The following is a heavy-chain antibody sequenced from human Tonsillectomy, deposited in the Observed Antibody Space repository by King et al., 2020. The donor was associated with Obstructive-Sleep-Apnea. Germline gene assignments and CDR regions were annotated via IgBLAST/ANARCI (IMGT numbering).Heavy chain of an antibody. V-gene: IGHV3-64*01. Sequence: QLVQSGGGLVQPGGSLRLSCAASVFTFSTYAMHWVRQAPGKGLEYVSAISSNGGSTYYANSVKGRFTISRDNSKNTLYLQMGSLRAEDMAVYYCARGIVVVTAILGYYFDYWGQGTLVTVSS. CDR2: ISSNGGST. CDR3: ARGIVVVTAILGYYFDY. D-gene: IGHD2-21*02. J-gene: IGHJ4*02. CDR1: VFTFSTYA.